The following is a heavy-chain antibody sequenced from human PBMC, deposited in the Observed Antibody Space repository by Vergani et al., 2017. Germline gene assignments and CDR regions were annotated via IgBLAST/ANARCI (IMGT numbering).Heavy chain of an antibody. CDR1: GYTFTGYY. J-gene: IGHJ6*02. D-gene: IGHD3-10*01. Sequence: QVQLVQSGAEVKKPGASVKVSCKASGYTFTGYYMHWVRQAPGQGLEWMGWINPNSGGTNYAQKFQGRVTMTRDTSTSTVYMELSSLKASDTAMYYCARRERELWFGLQVGMDVWGQGTTVTVSS. CDR3: ARRERELWFGLQVGMDV. CDR2: INPNSGGT. V-gene: IGHV1-2*02.